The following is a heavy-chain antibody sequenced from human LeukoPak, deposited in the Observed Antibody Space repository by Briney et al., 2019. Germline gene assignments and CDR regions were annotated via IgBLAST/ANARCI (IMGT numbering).Heavy chain of an antibody. Sequence: GGSLRLSCAASGFTFSSYWMSWVRQAPGKGLEWVANIKQDGSEKYYVDSVKGRFTISRDNAKNSLYLQVNSLRAEDTALYYCAKAARYFDIRSAFDIWGQGTMVTVSS. CDR3: AKAARYFDIRSAFDI. V-gene: IGHV3-7*03. J-gene: IGHJ3*02. CDR2: IKQDGSEK. CDR1: GFTFSSYW. D-gene: IGHD3-9*01.